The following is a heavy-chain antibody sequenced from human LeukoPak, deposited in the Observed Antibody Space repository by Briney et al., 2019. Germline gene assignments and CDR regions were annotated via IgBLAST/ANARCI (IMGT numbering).Heavy chain of an antibody. Sequence: PGASVKVSCKASGYTFTSYDINWVRQATGQGLEWMGWMNPNSGNTGYAQKFQGRVTITRNTSISTAYMELSSLRSKDTAVYYCARELLWFGESNFDYWGQGTLVTVSS. CDR1: GYTFTSYD. J-gene: IGHJ4*02. CDR3: ARELLWFGESNFDY. V-gene: IGHV1-8*03. D-gene: IGHD3-10*01. CDR2: MNPNSGNT.